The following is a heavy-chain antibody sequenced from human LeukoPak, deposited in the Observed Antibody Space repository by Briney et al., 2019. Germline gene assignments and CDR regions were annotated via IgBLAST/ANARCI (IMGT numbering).Heavy chain of an antibody. D-gene: IGHD6-13*01. CDR3: ARVVAAAGMYFQRYYYYYYMDV. CDR2: INHSGST. CDR1: GGSFSGYY. J-gene: IGHJ6*03. V-gene: IGHV4-34*01. Sequence: SETLSLTCAVYGGSFSGYYWSWIRQPPGKGLEWIGEINHSGSTNYNPSLKSRVTISVDTSKNQFSLKLSSVTAADTAVYYCARVVAAAGMYFQRYYYYYYMDVWGKGTTVTVSS.